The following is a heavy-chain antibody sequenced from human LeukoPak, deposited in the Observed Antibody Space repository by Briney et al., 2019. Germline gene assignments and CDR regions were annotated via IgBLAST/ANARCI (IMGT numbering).Heavy chain of an antibody. CDR3: ARGGATWAKIDY. Sequence: QAGGSLRLSCAASGFTFNTYSMNWVRQAPGKGLEWVSYISSSSSTIHHADSVKGRFTISRDNAKNSLYLQMNSLRAEYTAVYYCARGGATWAKIDYWGQGTLVTVSS. V-gene: IGHV3-48*04. CDR2: ISSSSSTI. J-gene: IGHJ4*02. D-gene: IGHD1-26*01. CDR1: GFTFNTYS.